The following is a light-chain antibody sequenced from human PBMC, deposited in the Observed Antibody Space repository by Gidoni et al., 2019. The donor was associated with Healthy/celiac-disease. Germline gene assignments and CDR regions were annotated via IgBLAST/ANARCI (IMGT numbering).Light chain of an antibody. Sequence: EIVLTQSPATLSLSPGERATLSCRASRSVSSYLAWYQQKPGQAPRLLIYDASNRATGIPARFSGSGSGTDFTLTISSLEPEDFAVYYCQQRRRTFGQGTKVEIK. CDR1: RSVSSY. V-gene: IGKV3-11*01. CDR2: DAS. CDR3: QQRRRT. J-gene: IGKJ1*01.